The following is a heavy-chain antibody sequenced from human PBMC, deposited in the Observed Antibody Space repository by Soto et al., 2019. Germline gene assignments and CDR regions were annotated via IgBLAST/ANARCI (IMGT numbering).Heavy chain of an antibody. D-gene: IGHD2-2*01. V-gene: IGHV1-69*02. J-gene: IGHJ5*02. CDR2: VIPILGMA. CDR3: ARGGAVVVPGAVDRHNWFDP. Sequence: QVQLVQSGAEVKKPGSSVKVSCEASGGTFSSYSFSWVRQAPGQGLEWMGRVIPILGMANYAQKFQGRVTITADKYTSTVYMEMSSLRSEDTAVDYCARGGAVVVPGAVDRHNWFDPWGQGTLVTVSS. CDR1: GGTFSSYS.